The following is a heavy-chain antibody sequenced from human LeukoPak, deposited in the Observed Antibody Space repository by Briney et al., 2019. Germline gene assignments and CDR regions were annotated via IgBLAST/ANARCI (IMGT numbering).Heavy chain of an antibody. D-gene: IGHD3-10*01. CDR1: VLTLSNYA. Sequence: PGGALRLSCASSVLTLSNYALSALRPAPGKGLEGVSATSCSGGSKYYPDSVKGRFTISRDNSKNTLYLQTTSLRAEDTALYYCAKYQADAEGGSGSQSSFAYSYGMDVWGQGTTVTVSS. V-gene: IGHV3-23*01. CDR2: TSCSGGSK. J-gene: IGHJ6*02. CDR3: AKYQADAEGGSGSQSSFAYSYGMDV.